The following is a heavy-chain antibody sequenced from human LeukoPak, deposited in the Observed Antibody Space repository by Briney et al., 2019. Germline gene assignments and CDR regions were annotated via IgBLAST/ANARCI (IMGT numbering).Heavy chain of an antibody. CDR3: ARNIWFGESADAFDI. CDR1: GFTFSGST. CDR2: ISTSSSYI. V-gene: IGHV3-21*04. D-gene: IGHD3-10*01. Sequence: GGSLRLSCAASGFTFSGSTMNWVRQAPGKGLEWVSFISTSSSYIYYADSVKGRFTISRDNAKNSLYLQMNSLRAEDTAVYYCARNIWFGESADAFDIWGQGTMTVSS. J-gene: IGHJ3*02.